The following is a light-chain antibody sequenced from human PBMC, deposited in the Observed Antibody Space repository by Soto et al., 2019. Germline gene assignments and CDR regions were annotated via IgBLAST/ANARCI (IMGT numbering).Light chain of an antibody. Sequence: EIVLTQSPGTLSLSTGERATLSCRAIQSVSSSYLAWYQQRPGQAPRLLIYGASTRATGIPARFSGSGSGTEFTLTISSLQSEDFAVYYCQQYNNWLSITFGQGTRLEIK. CDR1: QSVSSSY. CDR2: GAS. CDR3: QQYNNWLSIT. J-gene: IGKJ5*01. V-gene: IGKV3-15*01.